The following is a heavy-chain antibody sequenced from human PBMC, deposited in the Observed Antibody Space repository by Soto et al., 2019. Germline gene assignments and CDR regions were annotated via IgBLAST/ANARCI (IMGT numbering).Heavy chain of an antibody. CDR2: ISRAGSNI. V-gene: IGHV3-23*01. Sequence: EVRLLESGGGVVQPGGSLRLSCAASGFTFSNCAMKWVRQARGKGLEWVSDISRAGSNIYYADSVKGRFTISRDNSKNTLYLQMNSLRAEDTAVYYCAKAIEGAWEPNDYWGQGTLVTVSS. CDR3: AKAIEGAWEPNDY. D-gene: IGHD1-26*01. J-gene: IGHJ4*02. CDR1: GFTFSNCA.